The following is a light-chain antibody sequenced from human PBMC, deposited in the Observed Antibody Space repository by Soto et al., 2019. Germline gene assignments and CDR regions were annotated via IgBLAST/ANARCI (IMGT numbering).Light chain of an antibody. CDR1: QSISSY. V-gene: IGKV1-39*01. Sequence: DIQMTQSPSSLSASVGDRVTITCRASQSISSYLSWYQQKPGKAPKLLIYAASSLQSGVPSRFSGSGYGTDFTLTISSLQPEDFATYYCQQSYSSPLTFGGGTKVDIK. CDR2: AAS. J-gene: IGKJ4*01. CDR3: QQSYSSPLT.